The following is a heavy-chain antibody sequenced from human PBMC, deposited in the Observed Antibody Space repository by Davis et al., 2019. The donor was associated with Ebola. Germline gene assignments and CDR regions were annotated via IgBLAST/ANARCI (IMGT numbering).Heavy chain of an antibody. CDR3: ARYRGDTAMVVPFDY. Sequence: GGSLRLSCAASGFTFSTYSMSWVRQAPGKGLEWVSSISSDSDYIYYADSAKGRFTISRDNAKNSLYLQMNSLRAEDTAVYYCARYRGDTAMVVPFDYWGQGTLVTVSS. D-gene: IGHD5-18*01. V-gene: IGHV3-21*01. CDR1: GFTFSTYS. CDR2: ISSDSDYI. J-gene: IGHJ4*02.